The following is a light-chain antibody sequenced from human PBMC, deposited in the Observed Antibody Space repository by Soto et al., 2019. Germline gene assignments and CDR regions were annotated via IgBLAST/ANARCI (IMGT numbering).Light chain of an antibody. CDR3: ISYTDRQSYL. J-gene: IGLJ1*01. CDR1: SSDVGAYNF. V-gene: IGLV2-14*03. Sequence: ALTQPASVSGSPGQSITISCTGTSSDVGAYNFVSWHQQHPGKAPKLMIYNVYDRPSGISYRFSGSKSGISASLTISGLQTEDEADYYCISYTDRQSYLFGTGTKVTVL. CDR2: NVY.